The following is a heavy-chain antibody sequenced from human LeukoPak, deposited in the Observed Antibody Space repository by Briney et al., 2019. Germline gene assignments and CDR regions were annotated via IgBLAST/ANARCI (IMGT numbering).Heavy chain of an antibody. Sequence: SETLSLTCTVSGGSVSNSGYYWGWIRQPPGKGLEWIGSIYYSGSTYYNPSLKSRVTISVDTSKNQFSLKLSSVTAADTAVYYCARHHYDFWSGYHWMGWFDPWGQGTLVTVSS. CDR2: IYYSGST. V-gene: IGHV4-39*01. CDR1: GGSVSNSGYY. J-gene: IGHJ5*02. D-gene: IGHD3-3*01. CDR3: ARHHYDFWSGYHWMGWFDP.